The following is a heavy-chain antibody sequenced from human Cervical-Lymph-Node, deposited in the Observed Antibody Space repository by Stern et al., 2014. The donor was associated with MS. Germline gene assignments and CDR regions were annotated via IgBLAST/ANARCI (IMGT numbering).Heavy chain of an antibody. V-gene: IGHV7-4-1*01. CDR3: ASLGATGFGGSPTGY. Sequence: QVQLVQSGSELKKPGASVKVYCKASGYNFTSSAMNWVRQAPGQGLEWMGWINTYTGTPTYGQDSTGRVVFSLDTSANTAYLQIGRLKAEDSAMYYCASLGATGFGGSPTGYWGQGALVTVSA. CDR2: INTYTGTP. D-gene: IGHD2-15*01. CDR1: GYNFTSSA. J-gene: IGHJ4*02.